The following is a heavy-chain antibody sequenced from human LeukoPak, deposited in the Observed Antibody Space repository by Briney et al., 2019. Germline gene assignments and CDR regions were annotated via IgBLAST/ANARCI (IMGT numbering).Heavy chain of an antibody. V-gene: IGHV3-23*01. D-gene: IGHD1-26*01. J-gene: IGHJ3*02. Sequence: GGSLRLSCAASGFTVSSNYMNWVRQAPGKGLEWVSAISGSGGSTYYADSVKGRFTISRDNSKNTLYLQMNSLRAEDTAVYYCAKDRALGGAFDIWGQGTMVTVSS. CDR1: GFTVSSNY. CDR3: AKDRALGGAFDI. CDR2: ISGSGGST.